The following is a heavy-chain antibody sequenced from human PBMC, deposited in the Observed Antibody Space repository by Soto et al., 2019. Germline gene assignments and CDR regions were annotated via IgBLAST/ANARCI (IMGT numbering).Heavy chain of an antibody. CDR3: ARAYYYDSSGYYYRWFDP. CDR1: GGTFSSYA. V-gene: IGHV1-69*13. CDR2: IIPIFGTA. D-gene: IGHD3-22*01. Sequence: SVKVSCKASGGTFSSYAISWVRQAPGQGLEWMGGIIPIFGTANYAQKFQGRVTITADESTSTAYMELSSLRSEDTVVYYCARAYYYDSSGYYYRWFDPWGQGTLVTVSS. J-gene: IGHJ5*02.